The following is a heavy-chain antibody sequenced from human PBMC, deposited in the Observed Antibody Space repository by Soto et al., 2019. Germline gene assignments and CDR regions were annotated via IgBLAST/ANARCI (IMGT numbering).Heavy chain of an antibody. CDR3: VSPYNSYSMYV. V-gene: IGHV4-39*02. CDR1: GGSISSSSFY. Sequence: QLQLQESGPGLAKPSETLSLTCTVSGGSISSSSFYWGWVSQPPGKGLEWIGSVSHRGNTYYNPSLTSRVTIYVDTSKNHFSLKLNSVDTADTAVYYCVSPYNSYSMYVWGKGTPVTVSS. J-gene: IGHJ6*03. D-gene: IGHD3-16*01. CDR2: VSHRGNT.